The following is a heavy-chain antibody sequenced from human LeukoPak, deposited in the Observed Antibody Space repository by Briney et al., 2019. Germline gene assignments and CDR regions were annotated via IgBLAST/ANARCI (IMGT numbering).Heavy chain of an antibody. Sequence: PGRSLRLSCAASGFTFSSYGMHWVRQAPGKGLEWVAVISYDGSNKYYADSVKGRFTISRDNSKNTLYLQMNSLRAEDTAVYYCAKDYSGSYYWGQGTLVTVSS. CDR1: GFTFSSYG. D-gene: IGHD1-26*01. CDR2: ISYDGSNK. J-gene: IGHJ4*02. CDR3: AKDYSGSYY. V-gene: IGHV3-30*18.